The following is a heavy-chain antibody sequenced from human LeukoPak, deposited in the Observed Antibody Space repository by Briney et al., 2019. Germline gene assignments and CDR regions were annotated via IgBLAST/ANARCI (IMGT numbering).Heavy chain of an antibody. CDR1: GFTFSTYW. J-gene: IGHJ4*02. CDR3: ARNMGDY. CDR2: INQDGTEK. V-gene: IGHV3-7*04. Sequence: GGSLRLSCVASGFTFSTYWMTWVRQAPGKGLEWVANINQDGTEKNYEDSVKGRFTISRDNAKNSLYLQMNSLRAEDTAVYYSARNMGDYWGQGTLVTVSS. D-gene: IGHD2/OR15-2a*01.